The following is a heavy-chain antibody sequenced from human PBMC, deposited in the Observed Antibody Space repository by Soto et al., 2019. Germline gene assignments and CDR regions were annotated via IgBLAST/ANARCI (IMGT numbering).Heavy chain of an antibody. D-gene: IGHD4-17*01. Sequence: QVQLQESGPGLVKPSQTLSLTCTVSGGSISSGDYYWSWIRQPPGKGLEWIGYIYYSGSTYYNPSLKSRVTISVDTAKNQFSLKLSAVTAADTAVYHCARAQTTPDYYYYCGLDVWGQGTTVTVSS. CDR2: IYYSGST. V-gene: IGHV4-30-4*01. J-gene: IGHJ6*02. CDR3: ARAQTTPDYYYYCGLDV. CDR1: GGSISSGDYY.